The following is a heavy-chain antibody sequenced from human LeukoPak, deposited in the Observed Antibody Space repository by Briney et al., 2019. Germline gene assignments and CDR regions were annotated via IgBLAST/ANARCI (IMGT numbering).Heavy chain of an antibody. Sequence: GGSLRLSCAASGFTFSDYYMSWIRQAPGKGLEWVSYISSSGSTIYYADSVKGRFTISRDITKNSLYLQMNRLRAEDTAVYYCARVGYYDLWSGYTLHRGPLDHWGQGTLVTVSS. D-gene: IGHD3-3*01. V-gene: IGHV3-11*04. CDR2: ISSSGSTI. J-gene: IGHJ4*02. CDR1: GFTFSDYY. CDR3: ARVGYYDLWSGYTLHRGPLDH.